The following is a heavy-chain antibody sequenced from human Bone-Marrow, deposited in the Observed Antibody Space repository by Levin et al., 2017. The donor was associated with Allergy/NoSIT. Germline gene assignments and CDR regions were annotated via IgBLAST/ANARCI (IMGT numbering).Heavy chain of an antibody. CDR2: IKYDGSEK. CDR3: ARDGEGPVGPAGY. CDR1: GFTFRSFW. D-gene: IGHD3-10*01. V-gene: IGHV3-7*01. Sequence: GGSLRLSCIASGFTFRSFWMSWVRQAPGKGLEWVANIKYDGSEKYYVDSVKGRFTISRDNAKNSVYLQMNSLRAEDTAVYYCARDGEGPVGPAGYCGQGSPVTVSS. J-gene: IGHJ4*02.